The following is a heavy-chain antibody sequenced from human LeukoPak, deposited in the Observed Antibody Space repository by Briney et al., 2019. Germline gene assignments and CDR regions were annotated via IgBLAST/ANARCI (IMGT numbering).Heavy chain of an antibody. CDR3: ASGYGSGSYLSLDY. CDR2: ISAYNGNT. Sequence: GASVKVSCRASGYTFTSYGISWVRQAPGQGLEWMGWISAYNGNTNYAQKLQGRVTMTTDTSTSIAYMELRSLRSDDTAVYYCASGYGSGSYLSLDYWGQGTLVTVSS. CDR1: GYTFTSYG. D-gene: IGHD3-10*01. V-gene: IGHV1-18*01. J-gene: IGHJ4*02.